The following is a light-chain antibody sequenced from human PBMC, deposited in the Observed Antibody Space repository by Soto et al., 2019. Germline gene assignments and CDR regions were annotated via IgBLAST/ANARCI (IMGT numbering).Light chain of an antibody. CDR3: GSWDTSLSVGV. V-gene: IGLV1-51*02. J-gene: IGLJ3*02. CDR2: EDN. CDR1: SSNIGNKY. Sequence: QSVLTQPPSMSAAPGQKVTISCSGSSSNIGNKYVSWYQQLPGTAPKLLIFEDNKRPSGIPDRFSGSKSGASATLGITGLQTGDEADYYCGSWDTSLSVGVFGGGTKVTVL.